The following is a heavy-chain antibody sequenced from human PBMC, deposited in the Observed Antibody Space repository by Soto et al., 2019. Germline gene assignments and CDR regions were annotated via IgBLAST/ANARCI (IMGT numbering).Heavy chain of an antibody. V-gene: IGHV4-59*01. J-gene: IGHJ4*02. CDR2: IYYSGST. D-gene: IGHD1-26*01. Sequence: QVQLQESGPGLVKPSETLSLTCTVSGGSISSYYWSWIRQPPGKGLEWIGYIYYSGSTNYNPSLKSRVTISVDTSKNQFSLKLSSVTAADTDVYYCARRWGPTFDFWGQGTLVTVSS. CDR1: GGSISSYY. CDR3: ARRWGPTFDF.